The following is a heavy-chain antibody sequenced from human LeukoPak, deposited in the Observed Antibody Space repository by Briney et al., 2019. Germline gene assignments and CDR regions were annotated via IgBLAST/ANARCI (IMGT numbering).Heavy chain of an antibody. Sequence: GRSLRLSCAASGFTFSSYAMHWVRQAPGKGLEWVAIISYDGSNKYYADSMKGRFTISRDNSKNTLYLQMNSLRAEDTAVYSCVRGGPSYSSSWYGGFDYWGQGTLVTVSS. CDR3: VRGGPSYSSSWYGGFDY. D-gene: IGHD6-13*01. CDR2: ISYDGSNK. CDR1: GFTFSSYA. V-gene: IGHV3-30*04. J-gene: IGHJ4*02.